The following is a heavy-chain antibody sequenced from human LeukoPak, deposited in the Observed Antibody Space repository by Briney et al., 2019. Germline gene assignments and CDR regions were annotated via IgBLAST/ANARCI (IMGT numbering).Heavy chain of an antibody. CDR3: ARSGGYYNWFDP. Sequence: SETLSLTCTVSGGSIRSYYWSWIRHPPGKGLEEIGYSYYSGSTYYNPSLKSRVTISVDTSKNQFSLKLNSVTAADTAVYYCARSGGYYNWFDPWGQGTLVTVSS. CDR1: GGSIRSYY. J-gene: IGHJ5*02. D-gene: IGHD3-3*01. V-gene: IGHV4-59*08. CDR2: SYYSGST.